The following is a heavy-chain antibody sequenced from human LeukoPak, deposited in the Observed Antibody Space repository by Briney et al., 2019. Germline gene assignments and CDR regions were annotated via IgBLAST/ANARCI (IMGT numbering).Heavy chain of an antibody. V-gene: IGHV3-74*01. Sequence: PGGSLRLSCAASGFTFSRYWMHWVRQAPGKGLVWVSRIHSDGSRTNYADSVKGRFTISRDNAKNTLYLQMNSLRAEDTAVYYCERGSAQWLVLFDYWGQGTLVTVSS. CDR3: ERGSAQWLVLFDY. CDR2: IHSDGSRT. CDR1: GFTFSRYW. D-gene: IGHD6-19*01. J-gene: IGHJ4*02.